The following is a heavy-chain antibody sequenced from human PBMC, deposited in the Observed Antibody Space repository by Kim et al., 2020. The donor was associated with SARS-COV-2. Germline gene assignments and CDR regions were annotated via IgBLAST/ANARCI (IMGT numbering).Heavy chain of an antibody. CDR3: ARGTREWLTYYYYYYMDV. Sequence: SETLSLTCAVYGGSFSGYYWSWIRQPPGKGLEWIGEINHSGSTNYNPSLKSRLTISVDTSKNQFSLKLSSVTAADTAVYYCARGTREWLTYYYYYYMDVWGKGTTVTVSS. D-gene: IGHD3-3*01. CDR2: INHSGST. V-gene: IGHV4-34*01. CDR1: GGSFSGYY. J-gene: IGHJ6*03.